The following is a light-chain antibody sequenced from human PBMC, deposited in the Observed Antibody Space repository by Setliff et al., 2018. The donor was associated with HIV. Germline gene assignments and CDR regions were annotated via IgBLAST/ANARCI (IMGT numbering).Light chain of an antibody. V-gene: IGLV2-23*02. J-gene: IGLJ1*01. Sequence: QSVLTQPASVSGSPGQSITISCTGTSSDVGGYNLVSWYQQHPGKAPKLIIYEVSKRPSGVSNRFSGFKSGNTASLTMSGLQAEDEADYYCCSYAGNFTYYVFGTGTRSPS. CDR3: CSYAGNFTYYV. CDR1: SSDVGGYNL. CDR2: EVS.